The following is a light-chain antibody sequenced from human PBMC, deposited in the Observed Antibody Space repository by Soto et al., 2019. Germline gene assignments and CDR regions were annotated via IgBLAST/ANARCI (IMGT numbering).Light chain of an antibody. CDR2: DAS. V-gene: IGKV1-5*01. CDR3: QQYNSYSLYT. CDR1: QSISSW. J-gene: IGKJ2*01. Sequence: DMQMTQSPSTLSASVGDRVTINCRASQSISSWLAWYQQKPGKAPKLLIYDASSLESGVPSRFSGSGSGTEFTLTISSLQPDDFATYYCQQYNSYSLYTFGQGTKLEIK.